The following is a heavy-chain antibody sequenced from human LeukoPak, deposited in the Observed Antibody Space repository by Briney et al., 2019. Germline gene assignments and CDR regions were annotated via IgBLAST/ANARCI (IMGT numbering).Heavy chain of an antibody. D-gene: IGHD2-2*01. CDR3: ARSFRAMPNY. V-gene: IGHV4-34*01. CDR1: GGSFSGYY. J-gene: IGHJ4*02. CDR2: INHSGST. Sequence: PSETLSLTCAVYGGSFSGYYWSWIRQPPGKGLEWIGEINHSGSTSYNPSLKSRVTISVDTSKNQFSLKLSSVTAADTAVYYCARSFRAMPNYWGQGTLVTVSS.